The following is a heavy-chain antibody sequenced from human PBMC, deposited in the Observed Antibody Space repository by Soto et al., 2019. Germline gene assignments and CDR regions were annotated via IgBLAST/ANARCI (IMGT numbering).Heavy chain of an antibody. Sequence: EVQLLESGGGLVQPGGSLRLSCAASGFTFSRYAMNWVRQAPGEGLDWVSAISGSGGFTYYADSVKGRFTISRDDSKNTLYLQMNSLKGDDMAVYYCANVSRYDSAPGLTWRQGTLVTVPS. CDR1: GFTFSRYA. J-gene: IGHJ5*02. V-gene: IGHV3-23*01. CDR3: ANVSRYDSAPGLT. CDR2: ISGSGGFT. D-gene: IGHD3-16*01.